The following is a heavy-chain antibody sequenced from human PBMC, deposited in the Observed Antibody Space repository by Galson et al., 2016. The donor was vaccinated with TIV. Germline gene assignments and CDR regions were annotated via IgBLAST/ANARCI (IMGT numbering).Heavy chain of an antibody. CDR2: ISSSGSTI. CDR1: GFTFSNYE. D-gene: IGHD3-22*01. CDR3: AKVPSSGFSYYYGIDV. V-gene: IGHV3-48*03. Sequence: SLRLSCAASGFTFSNYEMNWVRQAPGKGLEWLSHISSSGSTIYNADSVKGRFTISRDNGKKSLYLQMNSLRAEDTAVYYCAKVPSSGFSYYYGIDVWGQGTTVTVS. J-gene: IGHJ6*02.